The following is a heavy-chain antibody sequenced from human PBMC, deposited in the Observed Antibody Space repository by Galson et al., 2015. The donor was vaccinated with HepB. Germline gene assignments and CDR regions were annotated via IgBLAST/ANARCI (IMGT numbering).Heavy chain of an antibody. CDR3: ASALGKTYWYFDL. V-gene: IGHV3-33*08. CDR1: GFTFSSYG. D-gene: IGHD7-27*01. CDR2: IWYDGSNK. Sequence: SLRLSCAASGFTFSSYGMHWVRQAPGKGLEWVAVIWYDGSNKYYADSAKGRFTISRDNSKNTLYLQMNSLRAEDTAVYYCASALGKTYWYFDLWGRGTLVTVSS. J-gene: IGHJ2*01.